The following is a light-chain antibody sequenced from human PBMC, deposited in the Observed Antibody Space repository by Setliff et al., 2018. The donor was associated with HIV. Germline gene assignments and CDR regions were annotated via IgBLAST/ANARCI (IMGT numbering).Light chain of an antibody. J-gene: IGLJ1*01. CDR1: SSDVGSFNL. Sequence: QSVLAQSASVSGSPGQSITISCTGTSSDVGSFNLVSWYQQHPGKAPKLMIYEGSKRPSGVSNRFSGSKSGNTASLTISGLQAEYEADYYCCSYAGGTTFYVFGTGTKVTVL. V-gene: IGLV2-23*01. CDR3: CSYAGGTTFYV. CDR2: EGS.